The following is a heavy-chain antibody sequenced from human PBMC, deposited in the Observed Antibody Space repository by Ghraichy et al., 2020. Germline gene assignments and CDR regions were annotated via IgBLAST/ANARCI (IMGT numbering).Heavy chain of an antibody. CDR1: GGSFSGYY. J-gene: IGHJ2*01. CDR3: ARGILNYDSILADWYFDL. D-gene: IGHD3-22*01. Sequence: SQTLSLTCAVYGGSFSGYYWSWIRQPPGKGLEWIGEINHSGSTNYNPSLKSRVTISVDTSKNQFSLKLSSVTAADTAVYYCARGILNYDSILADWYFDLWGRGTLVTVSS. CDR2: INHSGST. V-gene: IGHV4-34*01.